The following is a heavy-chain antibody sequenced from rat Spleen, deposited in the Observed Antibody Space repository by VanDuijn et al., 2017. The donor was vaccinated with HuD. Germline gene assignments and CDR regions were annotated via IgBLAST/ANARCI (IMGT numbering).Heavy chain of an antibody. CDR2: ISYDGGST. V-gene: IGHV5-20*01. Sequence: EVQLVESGGGLVQPGRSLKLSCAASGFTFSNYGMAWVRQAPTKGLEWVASISYDGGSTYYRDSVKGRFTVSRDNAKSTLYLQMDSLRSEDTAIYYCVREESGVRDWGQGVMVTVSS. CDR3: VREESGVRD. J-gene: IGHJ2*01. CDR1: GFTFSNYG. D-gene: IGHD4-3*01.